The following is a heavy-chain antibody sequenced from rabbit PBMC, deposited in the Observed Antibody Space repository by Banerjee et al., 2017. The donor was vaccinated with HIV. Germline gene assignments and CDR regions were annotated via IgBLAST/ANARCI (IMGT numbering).Heavy chain of an antibody. CDR2: IYAGTSGST. V-gene: IGHV1S40*01. CDR3: ARDDYGDYDYFDF. Sequence: QSLEESGGDLVKPGASLTLTRTASGFSFSSNYCICWVRQAPGKGLEWIACIYAGTSGSTWYASWAKGRFTISKTSSTTVTLQMTSLTAADTATYFCARDDYGDYDYFDFWGPGTLVTVS. CDR1: GFSFSSNYC. J-gene: IGHJ4*01. D-gene: IGHD2-1*01.